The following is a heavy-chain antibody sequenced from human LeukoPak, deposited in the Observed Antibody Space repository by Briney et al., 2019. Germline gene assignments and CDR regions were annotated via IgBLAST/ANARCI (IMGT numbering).Heavy chain of an antibody. Sequence: PSQTLSLTCAVSGGSISSGGYSWSWIRQPPGKGLEWIGYIYHSGSTYYNPSLKSRVTISVDRSKNQFSLNLSSVTAADTAVYYCATIRTGTNWFDPWGQGTLVTVSS. CDR3: ATIRTGTNWFDP. V-gene: IGHV4-30-2*01. D-gene: IGHD1-1*01. J-gene: IGHJ5*02. CDR1: GGSISSGGYS. CDR2: IYHSGST.